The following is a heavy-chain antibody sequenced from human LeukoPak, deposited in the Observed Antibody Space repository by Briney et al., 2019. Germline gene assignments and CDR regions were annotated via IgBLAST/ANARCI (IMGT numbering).Heavy chain of an antibody. CDR1: GYTFTSYG. Sequence: ASVKVSCKASGYTFTSYGISWVRQAPGQGLEWMGWISAYNGNTNYAQKLQGRVTMTTDTSTSTAYMELRSLRSDDTAVYYCSKKSLRRGFYYWGQGTLVTVSS. V-gene: IGHV1-18*01. CDR3: SKKSLRRGFYY. D-gene: IGHD3-16*01. CDR2: ISAYNGNT. J-gene: IGHJ4*02.